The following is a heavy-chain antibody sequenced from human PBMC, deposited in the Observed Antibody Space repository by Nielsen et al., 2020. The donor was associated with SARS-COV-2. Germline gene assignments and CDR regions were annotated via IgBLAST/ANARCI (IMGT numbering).Heavy chain of an antibody. Sequence: ASVKVSCKASGYTFTSYAMHWVRQAPGQRLEWMGWINAGNGNTKYSQKFQGRVTITRDTSASTAYMELSSLRSEDTAVYYCARGKGRIAVAGTLGYWGQGTLVTVSS. D-gene: IGHD6-13*01. CDR3: ARGKGRIAVAGTLGY. J-gene: IGHJ4*02. V-gene: IGHV1-3*01. CDR1: GYTFTSYA. CDR2: INAGNGNT.